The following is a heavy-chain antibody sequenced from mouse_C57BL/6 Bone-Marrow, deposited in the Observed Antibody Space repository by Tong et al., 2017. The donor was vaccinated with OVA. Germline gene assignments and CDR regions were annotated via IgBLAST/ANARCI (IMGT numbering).Heavy chain of an antibody. CDR3: GYGFDY. Sequence: EVQLQESGGDLVKPGGSLKLSCAASGFTFSSYGMSWVRQTPDKRLEWVATISSGGSYTYYPDSVKGRFTISRDNAKNTLYLQMSSLKSEDTAMYYWGYGFDYWGQGTLVTVSA. CDR1: GFTFSSYG. V-gene: IGHV5-6*01. D-gene: IGHD1-1*02. CDR2: ISSGGSYT. J-gene: IGHJ3*01.